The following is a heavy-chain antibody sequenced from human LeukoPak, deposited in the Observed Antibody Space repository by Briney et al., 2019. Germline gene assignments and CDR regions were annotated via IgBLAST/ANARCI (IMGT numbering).Heavy chain of an antibody. CDR1: GYTFTGYY. D-gene: IGHD2-2*01. Sequence: ASVKVSCKASGYTFTGYYMRWVRQAPGQGLEWMGWINPNSGGTNYAQKFQGRVTMTRDTSISTAYMELSRLRSDDTAVYYCARDPGDIVVVPAETPVAFDIWGQGTMVTVSS. CDR3: ARDPGDIVVVPAETPVAFDI. V-gene: IGHV1-2*02. J-gene: IGHJ3*02. CDR2: INPNSGGT.